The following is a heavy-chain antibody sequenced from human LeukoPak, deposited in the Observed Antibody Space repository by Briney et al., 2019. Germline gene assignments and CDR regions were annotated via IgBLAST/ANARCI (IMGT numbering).Heavy chain of an antibody. CDR2: ISYDGSNK. CDR3: ARDIQLGC. V-gene: IGHV3-30-3*01. D-gene: IGHD5-18*01. J-gene: IGHJ4*02. CDR1: GFTFSSYA. Sequence: GRSLRLSCAASGFTFSSYAMHWVRQAPGKGLEWVAVISYDGSNKYYADSVKGRFTISRDNSKNTLYLQMNSLRAEDTAVYYCARDIQLGCWVQGTLVTVSS.